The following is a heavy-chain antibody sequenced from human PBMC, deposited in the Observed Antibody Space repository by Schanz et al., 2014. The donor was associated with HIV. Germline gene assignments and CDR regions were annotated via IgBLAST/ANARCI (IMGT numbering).Heavy chain of an antibody. CDR1: GYTFPDYY. Sequence: QVQLVQSGAEVKKPGASVKVSCKASGYTFPDYYIHWVRQAPGQGLEWMGWINPGSGGTNLAQKFQGRVTMTRDTSTSTVYMELSSLRSEDTALYYCARVSGWSSFDYWGQGTLVIVSS. CDR2: INPGSGGT. V-gene: IGHV1-2*02. D-gene: IGHD6-13*01. CDR3: ARVSGWSSFDY. J-gene: IGHJ4*02.